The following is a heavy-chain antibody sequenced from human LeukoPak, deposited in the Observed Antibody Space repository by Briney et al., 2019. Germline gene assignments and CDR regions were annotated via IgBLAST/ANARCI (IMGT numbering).Heavy chain of an antibody. J-gene: IGHJ4*02. CDR1: GFTFSNFW. CDR2: IKQDGSDK. D-gene: IGHD6-19*01. Sequence: GGSLRLSCAASGFTFSNFWMTWVRQAPGKGLEWVANIKQDGSDKYYVDSVKGRFTISRDNAKNSLYLQMNSLRAEDTAIYYCARDLGSYSSGWYMGFDYWGQGTLVTVSS. CDR3: ARDLGSYSSGWYMGFDY. V-gene: IGHV3-7*01.